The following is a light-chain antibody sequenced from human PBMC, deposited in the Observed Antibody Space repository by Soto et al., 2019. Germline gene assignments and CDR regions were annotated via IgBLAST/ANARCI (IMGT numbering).Light chain of an antibody. Sequence: QSALPQPPSVSAAPVQKVTISCSGSNSNIGNTYVSWYQQLPGTAPKLLIYENNKRPSGIPDRFSGSKSGTSATLGITGLQTGDEADYYCGAWDSGLSGYVFGTGTKVTVL. V-gene: IGLV1-51*02. J-gene: IGLJ1*01. CDR2: ENN. CDR1: NSNIGNTY. CDR3: GAWDSGLSGYV.